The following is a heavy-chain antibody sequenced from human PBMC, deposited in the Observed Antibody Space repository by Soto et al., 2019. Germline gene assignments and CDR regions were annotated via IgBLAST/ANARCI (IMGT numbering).Heavy chain of an antibody. CDR1: GFTVSSNY. CDR2: IYSGGST. D-gene: IGHD3-10*01. Sequence: EVQLVESGGGLVQPGGSLRLSCAASGFTVSSNYMSWVRQAPGKGLEWVSVIYSGGSTYYADSVKGRFTISRDNSKNTLYLQMNSLRAEDTAVYYCARDRGGYYYCGMAVWGQGATVTVSS. V-gene: IGHV3-66*01. J-gene: IGHJ6*02. CDR3: ARDRGGYYYCGMAV.